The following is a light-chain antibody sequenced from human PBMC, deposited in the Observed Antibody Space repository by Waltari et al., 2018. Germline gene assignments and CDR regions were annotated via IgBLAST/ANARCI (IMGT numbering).Light chain of an antibody. J-gene: IGLJ2*01. CDR3: QVWDSISDRVL. CDR1: HLGRKT. CDR2: DDS. Sequence: SYVLPQSPSVSVAPGQQAVITCWGNHLGRKTVMWFQQKPGQAPVLVVDDDSDRPSGIPERFSGSNSGNTATLTVSRVEAGDEADYYCQVWDSISDRVLFGGGTKLTVL. V-gene: IGLV3-21*02.